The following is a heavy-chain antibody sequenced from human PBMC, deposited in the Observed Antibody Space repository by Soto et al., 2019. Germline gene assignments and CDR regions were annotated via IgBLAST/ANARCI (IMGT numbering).Heavy chain of an antibody. CDR2: INSDGSST. V-gene: IGHV3-74*01. CDR1: GFTFSSYW. D-gene: IGHD3-10*01. Sequence: PGGSLRLSCAASGFTFSSYWMHWVRQAPGKGLVWVSRINSDGSSTSYADSVKGRFTITRDNAKNTLYLQMNSLRAEDTAVYYCAREISWFGELLDGMDVWGQGTTVTVSS. J-gene: IGHJ6*02. CDR3: AREISWFGELLDGMDV.